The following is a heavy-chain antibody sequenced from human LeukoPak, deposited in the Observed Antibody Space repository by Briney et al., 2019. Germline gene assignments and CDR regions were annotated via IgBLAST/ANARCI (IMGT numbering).Heavy chain of an antibody. CDR1: GFTFSSYW. J-gene: IGHJ4*02. CDR3: ARELGLGIMVRGFIR. D-gene: IGHD3-10*01. V-gene: IGHV3-7*03. Sequence: GGSLRLSCAASGFTFSSYWMSWVRQAPGKGLEWVANIKQDGSEKYYVDSVKGRFTISRDNAKNSLYLQMNSLRAEDTAVYYCARELGLGIMVRGFIRWGQGTLVTVSS. CDR2: IKQDGSEK.